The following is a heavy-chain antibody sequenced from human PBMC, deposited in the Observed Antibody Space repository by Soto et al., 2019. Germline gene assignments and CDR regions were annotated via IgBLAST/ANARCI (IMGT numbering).Heavy chain of an antibody. CDR3: ARKAWVRFDY. CDR2: VFHTGDT. Sequence: LSLTCTVSGDSISSSVWWTWVRQPPGKGLEWIGEVFHTGDTYFNPSLRSRVAMSVDKSTNEFSLKVTSVTAADTAIYYCARKAWVRFDYWGQGALVTVSS. V-gene: IGHV4-4*02. J-gene: IGHJ4*02. CDR1: GDSISSSVW. D-gene: IGHD7-27*01.